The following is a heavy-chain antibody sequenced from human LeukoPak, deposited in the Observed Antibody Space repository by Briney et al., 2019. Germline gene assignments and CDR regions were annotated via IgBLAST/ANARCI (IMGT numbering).Heavy chain of an antibody. V-gene: IGHV1-69*13. D-gene: IGHD2-2*01. CDR2: IIPIFGTA. Sequence: SVKVSCKASGGTFSSYAISWVRQAPGQGLEWMGGIIPIFGTANYAQKFQGRVTITADESTSTAYMELSSLRSEDTAVYYCARVRGPCSSTRCYRGLWTDRWGHRTLVTVYS. J-gene: IGHJ5*02. CDR1: GGTFSSYA. CDR3: ARVRGPCSSTRCYRGLWTDR.